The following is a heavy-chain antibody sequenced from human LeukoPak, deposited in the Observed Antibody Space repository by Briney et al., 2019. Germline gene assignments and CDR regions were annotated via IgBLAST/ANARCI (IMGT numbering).Heavy chain of an antibody. Sequence: GGSLRLSCVASGFIFSSYSTNWVRQAPGKGLEWVAVISYDGSNKYCADSVKGRFTISRDNSKNTLYLQMNSLRAEDTAVYYCARADYYDSSGYSDYWGQGTLVTVSS. CDR3: ARADYYDSSGYSDY. J-gene: IGHJ4*02. V-gene: IGHV3-30*03. D-gene: IGHD3-22*01. CDR1: GFIFSSYS. CDR2: ISYDGSNK.